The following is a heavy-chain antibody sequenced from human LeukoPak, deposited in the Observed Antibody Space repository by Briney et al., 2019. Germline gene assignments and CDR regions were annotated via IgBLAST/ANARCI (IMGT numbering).Heavy chain of an antibody. D-gene: IGHD3-3*01. V-gene: IGHV3-66*02. CDR3: ARDGASYYDFWSGSYYYYYMDV. J-gene: IGHJ6*03. CDR2: LYSGGST. CDR1: GFTVYSNY. Sequence: GGSLRLSCAASGFTVYSNYMSWVRQAPGKGLEWVSVLYSGGSTYYVDSVKGRFTISRDNSKNTLYLQMNSLRAEDTAVYYCARDGASYYDFWSGSYYYYYMDVWGKGTTVTVSS.